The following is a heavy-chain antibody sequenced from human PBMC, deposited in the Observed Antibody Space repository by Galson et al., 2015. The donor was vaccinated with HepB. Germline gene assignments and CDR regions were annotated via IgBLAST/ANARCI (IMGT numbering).Heavy chain of an antibody. CDR1: GDSISSTIYY. CDR2: IYYGGTT. Sequence: LSLTCTVSGDSISSTIYYWDWVRQSPGKALEWIGSIYYGGTTFYSPSLESRITISVDTSKNQFSLTLNSVTAADTAVYYCAGSYYYGSGIMESWGQGTLIAVSS. D-gene: IGHD3-10*01. CDR3: AGSYYYGSGIMES. J-gene: IGHJ5*02. V-gene: IGHV4-39*07.